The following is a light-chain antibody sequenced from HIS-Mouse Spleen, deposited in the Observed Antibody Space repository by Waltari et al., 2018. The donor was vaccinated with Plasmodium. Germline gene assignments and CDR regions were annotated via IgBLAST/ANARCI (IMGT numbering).Light chain of an antibody. J-gene: IGKJ4*01. CDR1: QSVSSSY. Sequence: EIVLTQSPGTLYLSPGERATLSCRASQSVSSSYLAWYQQKPGQAPRLLIYGASSGSGTDFTLTISRLEPEDFAVYYCQQYGSSPPLTFGGGTKVEIK. CDR2: GAS. V-gene: IGKV3-20*01. CDR3: QQYGSSPPLT.